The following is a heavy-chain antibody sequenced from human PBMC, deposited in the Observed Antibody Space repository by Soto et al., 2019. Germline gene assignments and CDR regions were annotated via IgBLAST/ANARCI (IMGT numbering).Heavy chain of an antibody. CDR2: IYHSGST. V-gene: IGHV4-4*02. CDR1: GGSISSSNW. J-gene: IGHJ6*02. CDR3: ARDPYYYGSGSSHYYGMDV. Sequence: SETLSLTCAVSGGSISSSNWWSWVRQPPGKGLEWIGEIYHSGSTNYHPSLKSRVTISVDKSKNQFSLKLRSVTAADTAVYYCARDPYYYGSGSSHYYGMDVWRQGTTVTVSS. D-gene: IGHD3-10*01.